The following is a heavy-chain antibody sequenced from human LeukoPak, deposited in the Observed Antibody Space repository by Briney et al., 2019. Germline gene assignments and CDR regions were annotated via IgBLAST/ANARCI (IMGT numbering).Heavy chain of an antibody. CDR2: INPNTGGT. D-gene: IGHD6-19*01. CDR3: ARVDKQWLVRXXFNX. CDR1: GYTFTGYY. J-gene: IGHJ4*02. Sequence: ASVKVSCKASGYTFTGYYMHWVRQAPGQGLEWMGWINPNTGGTNYAQKFQGRVTMTRDTSISTAYMELSRLRSDDTAVYYCARVDKQWLVRXXFNXXXQGTLVTVX. V-gene: IGHV1-2*02.